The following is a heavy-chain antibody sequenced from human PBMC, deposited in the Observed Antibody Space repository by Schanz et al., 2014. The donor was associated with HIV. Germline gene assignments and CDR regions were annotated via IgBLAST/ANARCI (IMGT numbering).Heavy chain of an antibody. CDR1: GFTFSSYG. Sequence: QVQLVESGGGVVQPGRSLRLSCAASGFTFSSYGMHWVRQAPGKGLEWVAVIWDDGTNKYYADSVKGRFTISRDNSRKTLYLQMNSLRVEDTAVYYCARAPSDFWMAYFDYWGQGTLVTVSS. J-gene: IGHJ4*02. V-gene: IGHV3-33*01. CDR3: ARAPSDFWMAYFDY. D-gene: IGHD3-3*01. CDR2: IWDDGTNK.